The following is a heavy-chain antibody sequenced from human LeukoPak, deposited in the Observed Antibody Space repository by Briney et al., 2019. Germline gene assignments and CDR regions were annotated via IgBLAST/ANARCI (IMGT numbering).Heavy chain of an antibody. D-gene: IGHD3-10*01. J-gene: IGHJ5*02. Sequence: ASVKVSCKASGYTFTSYGISWVRQAPGQGLEWMGWISAYNGNTNYAQKLQGRVTMTTDTSTSTACMELRSLRSDDTAVYYCAREIGGPDQFDPWGQGTLVTVSS. CDR3: AREIGGPDQFDP. CDR1: GYTFTSYG. V-gene: IGHV1-18*01. CDR2: ISAYNGNT.